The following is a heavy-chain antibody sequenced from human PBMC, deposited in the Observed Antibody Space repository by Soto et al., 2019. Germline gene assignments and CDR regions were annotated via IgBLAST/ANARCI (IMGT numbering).Heavy chain of an antibody. J-gene: IGHJ4*02. Sequence: QVQLEESGPGLVKPSETLSLTCTVSGGSVSSGSYYWSWIRQPPGKGLEWIGYIYYSGSTNYNPSLKRRVTISVDTSKNQFSLQLNSVTAADTAVYYCASYSSGWYDVSYWGQGTLVTVSS. CDR2: IYYSGST. V-gene: IGHV4-61*01. CDR1: GGSVSSGSYY. CDR3: ASYSSGWYDVSY. D-gene: IGHD6-19*01.